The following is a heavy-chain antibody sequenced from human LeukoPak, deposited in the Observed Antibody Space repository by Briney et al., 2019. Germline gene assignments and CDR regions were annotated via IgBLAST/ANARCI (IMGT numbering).Heavy chain of an antibody. D-gene: IGHD1-1*01. CDR3: ARAAYNWN. CDR2: ISTSGSSR. CDR1: GFPLRDYY. J-gene: IGHJ4*02. V-gene: IGHV3-11*01. Sequence: GGSLRLSCAASGFPLRDYYMSWLRQAPGKGLEWVSYISTSGSSRYCADSVRGRFTISRDNTKNSIYLQMNNLRAEDSALYYCARAAYNWNWGQGTLVTVS.